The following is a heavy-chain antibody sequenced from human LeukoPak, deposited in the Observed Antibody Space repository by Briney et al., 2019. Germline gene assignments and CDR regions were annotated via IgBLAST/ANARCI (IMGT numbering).Heavy chain of an antibody. J-gene: IGHJ4*02. CDR3: ASCHDSRGYFDY. Sequence: SETLSLTRAVYGGSFSGYYWSWIRQPPGKGLEWIGEINHSGSTNYNPSLKSRVTISVDTSKNQFSLKLSSVTAADTAVYYCASCHDSRGYFDYWGQGTLVTVSS. D-gene: IGHD3-22*01. CDR2: INHSGST. V-gene: IGHV4-34*01. CDR1: GGSFSGYY.